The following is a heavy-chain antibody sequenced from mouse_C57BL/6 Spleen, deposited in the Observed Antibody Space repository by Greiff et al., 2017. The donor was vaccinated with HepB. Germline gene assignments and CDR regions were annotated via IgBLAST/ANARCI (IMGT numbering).Heavy chain of an antibody. V-gene: IGHV1-61*01. CDR1: GYTFTSYW. CDR2: IYPSDSET. D-gene: IGHD2-4*01. CDR3: ARRGLRTVFDY. Sequence: VQLQESGAELVRPGSSVKLSCKASGYTFTSYWMDWVKQRPGQGLEWIGNIYPSDSETHYNQKFKDKATLTVDKSSSTAYMQLSSLTSEDSAVYYCARRGLRTVFDYWGQGTTLTVSS. J-gene: IGHJ2*01.